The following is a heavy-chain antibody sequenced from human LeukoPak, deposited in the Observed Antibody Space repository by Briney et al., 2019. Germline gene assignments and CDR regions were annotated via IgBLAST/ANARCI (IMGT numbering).Heavy chain of an antibody. CDR1: GGSISSYY. CDR3: ARGVSYCDSSGYYNEYFQH. CDR2: IYYSGST. V-gene: IGHV4-59*08. Sequence: SETLSLTCTVSGGSISSYYWSWIRQPPGKGLEWIGYIYYSGSTNYNPSLKSRVTISVDTSKNQFSLKLSSVTAADTAVYYCARGVSYCDSSGYYNEYFQHWGQGTLVTVSS. D-gene: IGHD3-22*01. J-gene: IGHJ1*01.